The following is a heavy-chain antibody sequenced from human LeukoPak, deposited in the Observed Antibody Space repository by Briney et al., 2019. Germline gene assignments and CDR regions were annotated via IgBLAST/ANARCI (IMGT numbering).Heavy chain of an antibody. Sequence: GTSLRLSCAASGFTFSSYSMNWVRQAPGKGLEWVSYISSSSSTIYYADSVKGRFTISRDNAKNSLYLQMNSLRAEDTAVYYCARATTANAFDIWGQGTMVTVSS. V-gene: IGHV3-48*04. D-gene: IGHD1-26*01. CDR1: GFTFSSYS. CDR3: ARATTANAFDI. CDR2: ISSSSSTI. J-gene: IGHJ3*02.